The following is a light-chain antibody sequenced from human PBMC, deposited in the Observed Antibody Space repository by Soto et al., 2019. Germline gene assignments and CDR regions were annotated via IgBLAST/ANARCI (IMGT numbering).Light chain of an antibody. CDR3: QQYNSYLIT. V-gene: IGKV1-5*01. CDR2: DAS. J-gene: IGKJ5*01. CDR1: QSISSW. Sequence: DIQMTQSPSTLSASVGDRVTIPCRASQSISSWLAWYQQKPGKAPKLLIYDASSLESGVPSRFSGSGSGTEFTLTISGLQPDDFATYYCQQYNSYLITFGQGTRLEIK.